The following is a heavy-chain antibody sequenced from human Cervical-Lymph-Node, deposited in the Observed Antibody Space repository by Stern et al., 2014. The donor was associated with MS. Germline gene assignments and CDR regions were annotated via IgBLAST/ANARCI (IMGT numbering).Heavy chain of an antibody. Sequence: MQLVESGAEVKKPGSSVKVSCQTSGGTFSTFAIGWVRQAPGQGLDGMGGITPLFDATNYAQKFQGRLTITADESTRTAYMELSSLRPDDTAMYYCARGDSEAPIYYFDYWGQGTLVTVSS. J-gene: IGHJ4*02. D-gene: IGHD2-21*01. V-gene: IGHV1-69*01. CDR2: ITPLFDAT. CDR3: ARGDSEAPIYYFDY. CDR1: GGTFSTFA.